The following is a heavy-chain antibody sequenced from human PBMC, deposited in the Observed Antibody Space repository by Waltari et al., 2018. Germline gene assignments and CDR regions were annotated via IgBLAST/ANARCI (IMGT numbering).Heavy chain of an antibody. J-gene: IGHJ4*02. CDR2: ISWDGGST. Sequence: EVQLVESGGVVVQPGGSLRLSCAASGFTFDDYTMHWVRQAPGKGLEWVCLISWDGGSTYYADSVKGRFTISRDNSKNSLYLQMNSLRTEDTALYYCAKDMGPSRYDSSGYFDYWGQGTLVTVSS. CDR3: AKDMGPSRYDSSGYFDY. D-gene: IGHD3-22*01. CDR1: GFTFDDYT. V-gene: IGHV3-43*01.